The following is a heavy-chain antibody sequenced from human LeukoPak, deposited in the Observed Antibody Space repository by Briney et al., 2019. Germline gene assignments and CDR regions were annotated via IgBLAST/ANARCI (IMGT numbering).Heavy chain of an antibody. D-gene: IGHD2-15*01. J-gene: IGHJ4*02. V-gene: IGHV3-7*01. CDR3: ARSTLTSRAFDY. Sequence: GGSLRLSCAASGFTFSTYWMTWVRQAPGKGLEWVANMEDDGSEKYYVDSVKGRFTISRDNAQNSLYLQMNSLRAEDTAVYYCARSTLTSRAFDYWGQGTLVTVSS. CDR2: MEDDGSEK. CDR1: GFTFSTYW.